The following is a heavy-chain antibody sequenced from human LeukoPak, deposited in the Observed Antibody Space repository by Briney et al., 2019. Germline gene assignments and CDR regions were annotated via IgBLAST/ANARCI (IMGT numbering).Heavy chain of an antibody. CDR1: GFTFSRYA. CDR3: AKGQKWELPLDF. V-gene: IGHV3-23*01. D-gene: IGHD1-26*01. Sequence: PGGSLRLSCAASGFTFSRYAMTWVRQAPGKGLELVSAISDSGRSTYYADSVKGRFTISRDISKSTLYLQMNSLRAEDTALYSCAKGQKWELPLDFWGQGTLVTVSS. J-gene: IGHJ4*02. CDR2: ISDSGRST.